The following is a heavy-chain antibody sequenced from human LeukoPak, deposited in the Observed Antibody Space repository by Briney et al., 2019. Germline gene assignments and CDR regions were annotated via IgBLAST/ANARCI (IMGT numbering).Heavy chain of an antibody. V-gene: IGHV3-7*01. J-gene: IGHJ4*02. CDR3: AKLAKYFYGSETYYFFEH. CDR1: GFTFTNYW. CDR2: INQDGTGK. D-gene: IGHD3-10*01. Sequence: GGSLRLSCAASGFTFTNYWMSWVRQAPGKGLEWVANINQDGTGKYYVDSVKGRFTISRDNAKNSLYLQMNSLRVEDTAVYYCAKLAKYFYGSETYYFFEHWGQGTPVAASS.